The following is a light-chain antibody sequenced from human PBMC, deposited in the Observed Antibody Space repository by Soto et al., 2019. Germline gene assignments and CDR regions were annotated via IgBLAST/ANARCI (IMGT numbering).Light chain of an antibody. Sequence: DIQMTQSPSSLSESVGDRVTITCRASQDINNYLAWYQQRPGKVPKLLIYGATTLQPGVPSRFSGSGSGTDFTLTISSLQPEDVATYYCQNCKSAVFTFGPGTKVDTK. CDR1: QDINNY. CDR3: QNCKSAVFT. CDR2: GAT. V-gene: IGKV1-27*01. J-gene: IGKJ3*01.